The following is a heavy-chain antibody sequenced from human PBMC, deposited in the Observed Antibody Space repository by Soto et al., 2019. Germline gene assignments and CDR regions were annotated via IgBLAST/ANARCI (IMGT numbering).Heavy chain of an antibody. Sequence: QVQLQESGPGLVKPSQTLSLTCTVSGGSISTGGYYWNWIRQHPGKGLEWIGYFYYSGSTYYNPPPKSGXTISVNTSKNQFSLKLSSVTAADTAVYYCARSVFPWGQGTLVTVSS. V-gene: IGHV4-31*03. CDR2: FYYSGST. CDR3: ARSVFP. J-gene: IGHJ5*02. CDR1: GGSISTGGYY.